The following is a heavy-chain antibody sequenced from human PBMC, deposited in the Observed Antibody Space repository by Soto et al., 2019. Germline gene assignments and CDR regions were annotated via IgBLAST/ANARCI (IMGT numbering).Heavy chain of an antibody. CDR2: ASGSGAST. Sequence: EVQLLESGGGLVQPGGSLRLSCGASGFTFTNYAMSWVRQAPGKGLEWASTASGSGASTYYADSVKGRFTISRDNSKNTLYLQMKSLRIEDTAVYYCAKVAVRGVVVSNFDSLGQGTLVTVSS. CDR1: GFTFTNYA. V-gene: IGHV3-23*01. J-gene: IGHJ4*02. CDR3: AKVAVRGVVVSNFDS. D-gene: IGHD3-10*01.